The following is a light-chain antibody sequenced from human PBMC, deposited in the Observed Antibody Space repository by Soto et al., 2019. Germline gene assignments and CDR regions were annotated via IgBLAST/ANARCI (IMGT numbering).Light chain of an antibody. J-gene: IGKJ4*01. CDR1: QSVGTSY. CDR3: QQHGSSHLT. V-gene: IGKV3-20*01. CDR2: AAS. Sequence: EIVLTQSPGTLSLSPGERATLSCRASQSVGTSYFAWYQQKPGQAPRLLIYAASRRATGIPDRFTGSGSGTDFALTISRLEPEDFAVYFCQQHGSSHLTFGGGTKVEIK.